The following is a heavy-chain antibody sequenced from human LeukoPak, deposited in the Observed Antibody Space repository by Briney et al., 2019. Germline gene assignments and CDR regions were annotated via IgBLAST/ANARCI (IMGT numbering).Heavy chain of an antibody. J-gene: IGHJ1*01. CDR2: ISGSGGST. Sequence: GSLRLSCAASGFTFSSYAVSWVRQAPGKGLEWVSAISGSGGSTYYADSVKGRFTISRDNSKNTLYLQMNSLRAEDTAVYYCAKDRSYDSSGYKYFQHWGQGTLVTVSS. CDR1: GFTFSSYA. D-gene: IGHD3-22*01. V-gene: IGHV3-23*01. CDR3: AKDRSYDSSGYKYFQH.